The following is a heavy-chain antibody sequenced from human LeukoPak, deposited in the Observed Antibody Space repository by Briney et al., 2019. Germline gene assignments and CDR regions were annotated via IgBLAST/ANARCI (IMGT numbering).Heavy chain of an antibody. Sequence: ASVKVSCKVSGYTLTELSMHWVRQAPGKGLEWMGGFDPEDGETIYAQKFQGRVTMTEDTSTDTAYMELSSLRSEDTAVYYCAREALLWFGELSLAPWLDPWGQGTLVTVSS. J-gene: IGHJ5*02. CDR3: AREALLWFGELSLAPWLDP. CDR2: FDPEDGET. D-gene: IGHD3-10*01. V-gene: IGHV1-24*01. CDR1: GYTLTELS.